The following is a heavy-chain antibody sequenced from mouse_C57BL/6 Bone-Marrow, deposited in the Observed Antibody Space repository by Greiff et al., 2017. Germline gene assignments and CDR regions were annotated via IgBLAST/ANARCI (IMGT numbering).Heavy chain of an antibody. CDR1: GFTFSSYA. Sequence: EVQLVESGGGLVKPGGSLKLSCAASGFTFSSYAMSWVRQTPEKRLEWVATISDGGSYTYYPDNVKGRFTITRDNAKNNLYLKLSHVKSEDTAMYYCASIQRVYFDYWGQGTTLTVSS. CDR2: ISDGGSYT. J-gene: IGHJ2*01. CDR3: ASIQRVYFDY. V-gene: IGHV5-4*01.